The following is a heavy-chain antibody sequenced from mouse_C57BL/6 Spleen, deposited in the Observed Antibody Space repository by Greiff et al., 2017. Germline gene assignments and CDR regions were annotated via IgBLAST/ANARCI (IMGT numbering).Heavy chain of an antibody. Sequence: EVKLMESGGGLVKPGGSLKLSCAVSGFTFSDYGMHWVRQAPAKGLVWVAYISSCSSTIYYADTVKGRFTISRDNAKNTLFLQMTSLRSEDTAMYYCARRDYYGSSHFDYWGQGTTLTVSS. D-gene: IGHD1-1*01. CDR2: ISSCSSTI. CDR1: GFTFSDYG. V-gene: IGHV5-17*01. J-gene: IGHJ2*01. CDR3: ARRDYYGSSHFDY.